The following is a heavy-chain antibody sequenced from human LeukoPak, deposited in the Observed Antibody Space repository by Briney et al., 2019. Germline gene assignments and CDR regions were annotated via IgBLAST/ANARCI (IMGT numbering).Heavy chain of an antibody. Sequence: GGSLRLSCAASGFTFSSYSMNWVRQAPGRGLEWVSYISSSSSTIYYADSVKGRFTISRDNAKNSLYLQMNSLRAEDTAVYYCAKDMALGYCSSTSCYTDYYDSSPFDYWGQGTLVTVSS. CDR3: AKDMALGYCSSTSCYTDYYDSSPFDY. CDR1: GFTFSSYS. J-gene: IGHJ4*02. D-gene: IGHD2-2*02. CDR2: ISSSSSTI. V-gene: IGHV3-48*04.